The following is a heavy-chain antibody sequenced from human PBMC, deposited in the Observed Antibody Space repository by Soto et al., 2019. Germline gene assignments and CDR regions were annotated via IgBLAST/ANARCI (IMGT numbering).Heavy chain of an antibody. J-gene: IGHJ6*02. D-gene: IGHD3-9*01. V-gene: IGHV3-21*01. Sequence: GSLRLSCAASGFTFSPYTMNWVRQAPGKGLEWVSSISGNSIYIYYADSVKGRFTISRDNAKKSLYLQMNSLRAEDTAVYYCARVGGDILTAWRSGGMDVWGQGTTVTVSS. CDR2: ISGNSIYI. CDR1: GFTFSPYT. CDR3: ARVGGDILTAWRSGGMDV.